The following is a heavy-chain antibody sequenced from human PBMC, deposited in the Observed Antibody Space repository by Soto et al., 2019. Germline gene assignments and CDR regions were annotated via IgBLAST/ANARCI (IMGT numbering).Heavy chain of an antibody. CDR2: INHSGST. V-gene: IGHV4-34*01. D-gene: IGHD6-13*01. CDR3: ARGGPSSSWYSGYYYYYGMDV. CDR1: GGSFSGYY. Sequence: SETLSLTCAVYGGSFSGYYWSWIRQPPGKGLEWIGEINHSGSTNYNPSLKSRVTISVDTSKNQFSLKLSSVTAADTAVYYCARGGPSSSWYSGYYYYYGMDVWGQGTTVTVSS. J-gene: IGHJ6*02.